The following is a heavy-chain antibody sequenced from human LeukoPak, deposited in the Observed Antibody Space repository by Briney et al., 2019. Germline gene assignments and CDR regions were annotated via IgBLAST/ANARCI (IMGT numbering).Heavy chain of an antibody. D-gene: IGHD3-22*01. CDR2: ISSSSSYI. CDR3: ARDHDSSGPPEDC. J-gene: IGHJ4*02. CDR1: GFTFSSYS. Sequence: GGSLRLSCAASGFTFSSYSMNWVRQAPGKGLEWVSSISSSSSYIYYADSVKGRFTISRDNAKNSLYLQMNSLRAEDTAVYYCARDHDSSGPPEDCWGQGTLVTVSS. V-gene: IGHV3-21*01.